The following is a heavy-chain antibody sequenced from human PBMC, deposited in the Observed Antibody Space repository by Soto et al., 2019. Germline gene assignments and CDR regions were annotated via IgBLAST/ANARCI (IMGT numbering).Heavy chain of an antibody. J-gene: IGHJ4*02. D-gene: IGHD3-10*01. V-gene: IGHV3-23*01. CDR1: GFTFSTYA. CDR3: AKDRYYPRDQFHY. Sequence: VGSLRLSCAGSGFTFSTYALSWVRQAPGKGLEWVSAISANGQGIYYADSVRGRFTISRDNSKNTIFLHMDSLRAEDTAVYYCAKDRYYPRDQFHYWGQGTLVTVSS. CDR2: ISANGQGI.